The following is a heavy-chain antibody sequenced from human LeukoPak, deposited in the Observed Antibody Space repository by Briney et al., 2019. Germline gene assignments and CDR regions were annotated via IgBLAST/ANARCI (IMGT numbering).Heavy chain of an antibody. D-gene: IGHD6-6*01. CDR2: IYPGDSDT. J-gene: IGHJ3*02. CDR3: ARRIIAARLLGGYDAFDI. V-gene: IGHV5-51*01. Sequence: GESLKISCKGSGSRFTSYWIGWVRQMPGKGLEWMGIIYPGDSDTRYSPSFQAQVTISADKSISAPYLQWSSLKASDTAMYYCARRIIAARLLGGYDAFDIWGQGTMVTVSS. CDR1: GSRFTSYW.